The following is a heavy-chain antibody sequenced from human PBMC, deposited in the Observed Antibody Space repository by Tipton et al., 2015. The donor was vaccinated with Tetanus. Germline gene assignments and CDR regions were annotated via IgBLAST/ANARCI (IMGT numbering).Heavy chain of an antibody. CDR1: GCTFTNYA. CDR3: ARPPNSMSRAYAY. CDR2: ITPIFGTT. D-gene: IGHD2-21*01. V-gene: IGHV1-69*05. Sequence: QSGPEVKKPGSSVKVSCKASGCTFTNYALSWVRQAPGQGLEWVGGITPIFGTTNSAPKFQGRVTITTDESTNTAYMELSSLRSEDTAVYCCARPPNSMSRAYAYCGQGPQITVSS. J-gene: IGHJ4*02.